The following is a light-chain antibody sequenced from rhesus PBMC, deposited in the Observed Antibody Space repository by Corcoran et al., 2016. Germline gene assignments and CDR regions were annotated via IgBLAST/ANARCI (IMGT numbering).Light chain of an antibody. J-gene: IGKJ2*01. Sequence: DIQMSQSPSSLSASVGDRVTITCRASQGISSYLNWYQQKPGKAPKLLIYYANSLASGVPSMLSGSGSGTDFTLTISSLQSEDVATYYCQHYYSTPYSFGQGTKVEIK. CDR3: QHYYSTPYS. V-gene: IGKV1-32*03. CDR2: YAN. CDR1: QGISSY.